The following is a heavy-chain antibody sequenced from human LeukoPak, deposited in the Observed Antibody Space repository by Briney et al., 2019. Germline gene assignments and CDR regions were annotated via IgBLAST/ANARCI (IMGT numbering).Heavy chain of an antibody. V-gene: IGHV3-23*01. Sequence: PGGSLRLSCAASGFTVSSNYMSWVRQAPGKVLEWVSAISGSGGSTYYADSVKGRFTISRDNSKNTLYLQMNSLRAEDTAVYYCAKDRELGILPAGCFDIWGQGTMVTVSS. CDR2: ISGSGGST. CDR1: GFTVSSNY. CDR3: AKDRELGILPAGCFDI. J-gene: IGHJ3*02. D-gene: IGHD7-27*01.